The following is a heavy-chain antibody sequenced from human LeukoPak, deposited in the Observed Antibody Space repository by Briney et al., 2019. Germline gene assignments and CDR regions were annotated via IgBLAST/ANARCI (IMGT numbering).Heavy chain of an antibody. CDR2: INAGNGNT. V-gene: IGHV1-3*01. CDR3: ARDLWLYCSGGSCYGNWFDP. D-gene: IGHD2-15*01. J-gene: IGHJ5*02. Sequence: APVKVSCKASGYTFTSYAMHWVRQAPGQRLEWMGWINAGNGNTKYSQKFQGRVTITRDTSASTAYMELSSLRSEDTAVYYCARDLWLYCSGGSCYGNWFDPWGQGTLVTVSS. CDR1: GYTFTSYA.